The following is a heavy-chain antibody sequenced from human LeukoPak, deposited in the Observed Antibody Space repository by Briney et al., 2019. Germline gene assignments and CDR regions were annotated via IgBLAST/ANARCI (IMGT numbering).Heavy chain of an antibody. V-gene: IGHV1-8*01. Sequence: GASVKVSCKASGYTFTTYDINWVRQATGQGLEWMGWMNPNSGNTGYAQKFQGRVTMTRNTSISTAYMELRSLRSEDTAVYYCARGPNKSDGGNSGSAWFDHWGQGTLVTVSS. J-gene: IGHJ5*02. CDR2: MNPNSGNT. CDR3: ARGPNKSDGGNSGSAWFDH. D-gene: IGHD4-23*01. CDR1: GYTFTTYD.